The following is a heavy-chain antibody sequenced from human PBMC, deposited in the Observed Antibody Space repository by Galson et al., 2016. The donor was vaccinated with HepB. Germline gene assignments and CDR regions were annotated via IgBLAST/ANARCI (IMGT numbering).Heavy chain of an antibody. J-gene: IGHJ4*02. Sequence: SVKVSCKASGGTFSSFAVSWVRQAPGQGLEWMGGIIPIFDTANYAQKFQGRVTFTADESTGTAYMELSSLRSEDTAVYFCARDLGYFDSSGYHFTYYFDYWGQGTLVTVSS. CDR3: ARDLGYFDSSGYHFTYYFDY. CDR1: GGTFSSFA. CDR2: IIPIFDTA. V-gene: IGHV1-69*13. D-gene: IGHD3-22*01.